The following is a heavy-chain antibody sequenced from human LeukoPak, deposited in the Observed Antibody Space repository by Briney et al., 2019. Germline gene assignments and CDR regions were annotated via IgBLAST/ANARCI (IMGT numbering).Heavy chain of an antibody. J-gene: IGHJ4*02. CDR3: ARGPYDSSGPYDY. V-gene: IGHV3-21*01. D-gene: IGHD3-22*01. Sequence: GGSLRLSCAASGFTFSSYSMNWVRQAPGKGLEWVSSISSSSSYIYYADSVKGRFTISRDNAKNSLYLQMNSLRAEDTAVYYCARGPYDSSGPYDYWGQGTLVTVSS. CDR2: ISSSSSYI. CDR1: GFTFSSYS.